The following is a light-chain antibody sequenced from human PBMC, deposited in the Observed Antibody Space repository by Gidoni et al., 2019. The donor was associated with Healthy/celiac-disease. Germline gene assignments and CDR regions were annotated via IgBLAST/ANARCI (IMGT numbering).Light chain of an antibody. J-gene: IGKJ2*01. CDR3: QQYNSYLYT. Sequence: DIQMTPPPSTLSASVGDRVTITCRASQSISSWLAWYQQKPGKAPKLLIYKASSLESGVPSRFSGSGSGTEFTLTISSLQPDDFATYYCQQYNSYLYTFGQGTKLEIK. CDR1: QSISSW. V-gene: IGKV1-5*03. CDR2: KAS.